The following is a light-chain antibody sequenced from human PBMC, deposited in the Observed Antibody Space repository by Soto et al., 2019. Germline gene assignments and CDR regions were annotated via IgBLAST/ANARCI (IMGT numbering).Light chain of an antibody. Sequence: EIVSTQSPGTLSLSPGERATLSCRASQSVSSSYLAWYQQKPGQAPRLLIYGASSRATGIPDRFSGSGSGTDFTLTISRLEPEDFAVYYCQQYGGSPRYTFGQGTKLEIK. CDR1: QSVSSSY. V-gene: IGKV3-20*01. J-gene: IGKJ2*01. CDR2: GAS. CDR3: QQYGGSPRYT.